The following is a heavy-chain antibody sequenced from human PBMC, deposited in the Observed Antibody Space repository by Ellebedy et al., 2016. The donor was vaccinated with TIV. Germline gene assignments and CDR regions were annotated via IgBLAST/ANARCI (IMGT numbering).Heavy chain of an antibody. CDR1: GFLFSSST. D-gene: IGHD5-24*01. CDR3: AKTEGRDGYGRYFYGMEV. Sequence: GESLKISCAASGFLFSSSTLSWVRQAPGKGLERVSVISGTGASTDYADSVKGRFTISRDNSKNTAYLQMNSLKAEDTAVYYCAKTEGRDGYGRYFYGMEVWGRGTTVTVSS. V-gene: IGHV3-23*01. CDR2: ISGTGAST. J-gene: IGHJ6*02.